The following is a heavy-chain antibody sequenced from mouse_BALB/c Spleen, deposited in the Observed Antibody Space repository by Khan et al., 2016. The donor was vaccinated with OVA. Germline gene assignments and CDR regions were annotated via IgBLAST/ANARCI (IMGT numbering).Heavy chain of an antibody. CDR1: GYTFTSYT. Sequence: QVRLQQSGAELARPGASVKMSCKASGYTFTSYTIHWIKLRPGQGLEWIGYINPNNGYTNYNQKFKDKATLTADKSSTTVYMQLSSLTSDDSAVYNSVRDGAYYRNDGWFAYWGQGTLVTVSA. CDR3: VRDGAYYRNDGWFAY. CDR2: INPNNGYT. V-gene: IGHV1-4*01. J-gene: IGHJ3*01. D-gene: IGHD2-14*01.